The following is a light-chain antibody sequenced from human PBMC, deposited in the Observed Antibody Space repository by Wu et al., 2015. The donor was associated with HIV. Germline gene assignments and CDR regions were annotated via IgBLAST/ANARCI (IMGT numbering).Light chain of an antibody. CDR1: QSVSRSS. CDR2: GAS. J-gene: IGKJ4*01. Sequence: EIVLTQSPGTLSLPPGDTATLSCRASQSVSRSSLAWYQQKPGQAPRFLIFGASNRATGIPDRFSGSGSGTDFTLTITRLEPEDFAVYYCQQYGSSPITFGGGTKVEI. CDR3: QQYGSSPIT. V-gene: IGKV3-20*01.